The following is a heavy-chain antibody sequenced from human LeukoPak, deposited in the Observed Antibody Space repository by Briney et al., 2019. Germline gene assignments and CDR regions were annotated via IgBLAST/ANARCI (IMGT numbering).Heavy chain of an antibody. CDR1: GLTFSTVW. V-gene: IGHV3-74*01. CDR2: INSAGSST. Sequence: PGGSLRLSCAVSGLTFSTVWMHWVRQAPGQGLVWVSRINSAGSSTVYADPVKGRFTISRDNAKNMLYLQMNSLRADDTAVYYCASLRDSDNWGQGTMVTVSS. D-gene: IGHD2-21*01. CDR3: ASLRDSDN. J-gene: IGHJ3*02.